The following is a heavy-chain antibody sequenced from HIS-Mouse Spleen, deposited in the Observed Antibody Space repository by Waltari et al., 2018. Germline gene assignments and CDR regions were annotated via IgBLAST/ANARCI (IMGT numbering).Heavy chain of an antibody. CDR1: GGYISSSSYY. CDR2: IYYSGST. D-gene: IGHD6-13*01. J-gene: IGHJ2*01. CDR3: AREIPYSSSWYDWYFDL. Sequence: LQLQESRSGLVTPSENLSLTCTVSGGYISSSSYYGGWIRQHPGKELVWIGIIYYSGSTYYNTSLKSRVIISVDTSKHQFSLKLSSVTAADTAVYYCAREIPYSSSWYDWYFDLWVRGTLVTVSS. V-gene: IGHV4-39*07.